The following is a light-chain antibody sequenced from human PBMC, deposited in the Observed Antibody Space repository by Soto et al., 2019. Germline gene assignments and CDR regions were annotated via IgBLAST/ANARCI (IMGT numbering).Light chain of an antibody. Sequence: ELLLTQSPVTLSVSPGETATLSCRASQSVFGNLAWYQQKPGQAPRLLVFAASARAAGIPARFSGGGSGTEYTLTISRLEPEDFAVYYCQQYGGSPYTFGQGTTVEIK. J-gene: IGKJ2*01. CDR3: QQYGGSPYT. CDR2: AAS. V-gene: IGKV3-20*01. CDR1: QSVFGN.